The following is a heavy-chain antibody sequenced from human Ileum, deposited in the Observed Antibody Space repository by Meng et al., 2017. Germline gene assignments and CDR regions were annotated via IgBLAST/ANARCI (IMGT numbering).Heavy chain of an antibody. CDR2: INHSGST. J-gene: IGHJ4*02. CDR1: GGSFSGYY. V-gene: IGHV4-34*01. CDR3: ARGGHDSSGYYSFDY. Sequence: QGQLQQWGAGLLKPSETLSPTGAVYGGSFSGYYWSWIRQPPGKGLEWIGEINHSGSTNYNPSLKSRVTISVDTSKNQFSLKLSSVTAADTAVYYCARGGHDSSGYYSFDYWGQGTLVTVSS. D-gene: IGHD3-22*01.